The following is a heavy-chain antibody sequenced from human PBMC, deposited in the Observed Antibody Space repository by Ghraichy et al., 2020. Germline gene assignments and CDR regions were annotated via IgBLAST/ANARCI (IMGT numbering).Heavy chain of an antibody. Sequence: GGSLRLSCAASGFIFSGYYMSWVRQAPGKGLEWVADIKHDGREKYYVDSVKGRFTISRDNAMKSLYLQMNNLRVEDTAVYYCVRDGHDDDWSLDYWGQGTLVTVSS. D-gene: IGHD3-9*01. J-gene: IGHJ4*02. CDR3: VRDGHDDDWSLDY. CDR2: IKHDGREK. V-gene: IGHV3-7*03. CDR1: GFIFSGYY.